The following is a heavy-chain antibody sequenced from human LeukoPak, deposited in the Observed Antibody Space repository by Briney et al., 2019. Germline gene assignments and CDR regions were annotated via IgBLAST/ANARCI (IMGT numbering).Heavy chain of an antibody. CDR3: ARVWYYDSTGRQALDV. V-gene: IGHV3-23*01. Sequence: PGGSLRLSCAASGFIFSNYAMSWVRQDPGKGLEWVTGISGSGGGTYYADSVKGRFAISRANFKNTLYLQMNSLRAEDTAVYYCARVWYYDSTGRQALDVWGQGTMVTVSS. CDR1: GFIFSNYA. D-gene: IGHD3-22*01. J-gene: IGHJ3*01. CDR2: ISGSGGGT.